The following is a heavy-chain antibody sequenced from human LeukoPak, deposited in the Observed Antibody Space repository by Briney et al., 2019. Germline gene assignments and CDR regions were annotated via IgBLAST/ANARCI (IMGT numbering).Heavy chain of an antibody. Sequence: SETLSLTCTVSGDSISSSHYYWGWIRQPPGKGLEWIGSIYYTGTTYYNPSLKSRVSISVDTSKNQFALELSSVTAADMAVYYCARKSIQNCFDPWGQGTRVSVSS. CDR2: IYYTGTT. CDR1: GDSISSSHYY. J-gene: IGHJ5*02. V-gene: IGHV4-39*01. CDR3: ARKSIQNCFDP.